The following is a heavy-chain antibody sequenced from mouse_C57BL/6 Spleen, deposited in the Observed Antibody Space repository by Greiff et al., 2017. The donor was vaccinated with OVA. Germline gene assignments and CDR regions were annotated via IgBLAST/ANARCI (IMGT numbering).Heavy chain of an antibody. J-gene: IGHJ4*01. CDR1: GYTFTSYW. CDR2: IDPSDSYT. D-gene: IGHD2-5*01. V-gene: IGHV1-69*01. Sequence: VQLQQPGAELVMPGASVKLSCKASGYTFTSYWMHWVKQRPGQGLEWIGEIDPSDSYTNYNQKFKGKSTLTVDKSSSTAYLQRSSLTSEDSAVYYCARGGSSKTPYYCAMDDWGQGTTVTVSS. CDR3: ARGGSSKTPYYCAMDD.